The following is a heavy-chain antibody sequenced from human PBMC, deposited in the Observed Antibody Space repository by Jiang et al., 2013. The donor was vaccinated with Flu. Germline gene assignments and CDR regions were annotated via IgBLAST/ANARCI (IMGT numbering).Heavy chain of an antibody. CDR2: FIGVMIK. Sequence: TLTLTCTLSGFSVSSSGVGVGWIRQPPGKALDGLQSFIGVMIKGYSPSLKSRLTITKDTSKNQVVLTMTNMDPVDTATYYCVHRLGVAGGDSWGQGILVTVSS. CDR1: GFSVSSSGVG. J-gene: IGHJ5*01. CDR3: VHRLGVAGGDS. V-gene: IGHV2-5*01. D-gene: IGHD6-19*01.